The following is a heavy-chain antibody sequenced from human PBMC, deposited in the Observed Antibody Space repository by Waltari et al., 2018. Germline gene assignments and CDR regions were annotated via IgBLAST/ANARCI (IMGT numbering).Heavy chain of an antibody. V-gene: IGHV1-69*04. CDR3: ARLGYCSGGSCRNWFDP. D-gene: IGHD2-15*01. CDR2: IIPILGIA. Sequence: QVQLVQSGAEVKKPGSSVKVSCKASGGTFSSYAISWVRQAPGQGLGWMGGIIPILGIANYAQKFQGRVTITADESTSTAYMELSSLRSEDTAVYYCARLGYCSGGSCRNWFDPWGQGTLVTVSS. CDR1: GGTFSSYA. J-gene: IGHJ5*02.